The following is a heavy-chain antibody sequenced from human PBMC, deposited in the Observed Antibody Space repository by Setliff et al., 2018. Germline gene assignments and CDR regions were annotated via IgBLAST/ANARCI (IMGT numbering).Heavy chain of an antibody. CDR3: AREVGTSTSSDAFDV. Sequence: KASETLSLTCTVSGDSISSGDYFWSWIRQPPGKGLEWIAYIYHSGSAYYNPSLKSRVTMSVDTSKNQFSLRLTSVTAADTAVYYCAREVGTSTSSDAFDVWGQGMMVTVSS. D-gene: IGHD1-26*01. J-gene: IGHJ3*01. V-gene: IGHV4-30-4*08. CDR2: IYHSGSA. CDR1: GDSISSGDYF.